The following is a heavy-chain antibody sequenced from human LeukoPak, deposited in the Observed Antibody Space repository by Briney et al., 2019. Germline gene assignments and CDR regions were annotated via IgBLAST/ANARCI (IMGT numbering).Heavy chain of an antibody. CDR2: INPNSGGT. CDR3: AREYMSSASEYFQH. V-gene: IGHV1-2*02. D-gene: IGHD6-25*01. J-gene: IGHJ1*01. CDR1: GYSFSDYY. Sequence: DASVKVSCKASGYSFSDYYIHWVRQAPGQGLEWMGWINPNSGGTNYAQMFQGRVTMTRDTSISTAYMDLSRLRSDDTAVYYCAREYMSSASEYFQHWGQGTLVTVSS.